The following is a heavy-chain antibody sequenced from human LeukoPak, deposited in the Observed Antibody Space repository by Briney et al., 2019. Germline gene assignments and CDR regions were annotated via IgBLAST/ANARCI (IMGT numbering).Heavy chain of an antibody. Sequence: SETLSLTCAVYGGSFSGYYWSWIRQPPGKGLEWIGYIYHSGSTYYNPSHKSRVTISVDRSKNQFSLKLSSVTAADTAVYYCARGSSRGLGFDYWGQGTLVTVSS. CDR2: IYHSGST. CDR1: GGSFSGYY. D-gene: IGHD3/OR15-3a*01. V-gene: IGHV4-34*01. CDR3: ARGSSRGLGFDY. J-gene: IGHJ4*02.